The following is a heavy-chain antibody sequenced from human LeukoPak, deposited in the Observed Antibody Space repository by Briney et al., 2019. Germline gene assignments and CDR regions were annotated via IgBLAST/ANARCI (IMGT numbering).Heavy chain of an antibody. CDR2: ISAYNGNT. Sequence: ASVKVSCKASGYTFTSYGISWVRQAPGQGLEWMGWISAYNGNTNYAQKLQGRVTMTTDTSTSTAYMELRSLRSDDTAVYYCARHSGYHSTMYLDYWGQGTPVTVSS. J-gene: IGHJ4*02. CDR1: GYTFTSYG. V-gene: IGHV1-18*01. D-gene: IGHD3-22*01. CDR3: ARHSGYHSTMYLDY.